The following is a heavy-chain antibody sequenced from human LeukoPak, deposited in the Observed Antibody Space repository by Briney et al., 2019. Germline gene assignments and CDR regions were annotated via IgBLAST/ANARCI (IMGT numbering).Heavy chain of an antibody. CDR3: ARGGVGATRAEYFQH. CDR1: GGSFSGYY. D-gene: IGHD1-26*01. V-gene: IGHV4-34*01. J-gene: IGHJ1*01. Sequence: PSETLSLTCAVYGGSFSGYYWSWIRQPPGKGLEWIREINHSGSTNYNPSLKSRVTISVDTSKNQFSLKLSSVTAADTAVCYCARGGVGATRAEYFQHWGQATLVTVSS. CDR2: INHSGST.